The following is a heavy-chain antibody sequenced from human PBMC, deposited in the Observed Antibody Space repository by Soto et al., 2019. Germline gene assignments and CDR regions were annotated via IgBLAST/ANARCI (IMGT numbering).Heavy chain of an antibody. CDR1: GGSINSGGYF. CDR3: ARLAKEENPKVGSWYFFDY. V-gene: IGHV4-31*03. Sequence: SETLSLTCSVSGGSINSGGYFYSWIRQHPGQGLEWIGSIYYSGRTYYNESLQSRLSMSVDTSKNHFSLKLTSVTAADTAVYFCARLAKEENPKVGSWYFFDYWGQGVMVTVSS. J-gene: IGHJ4*02. D-gene: IGHD1-26*01. CDR2: IYYSGRT.